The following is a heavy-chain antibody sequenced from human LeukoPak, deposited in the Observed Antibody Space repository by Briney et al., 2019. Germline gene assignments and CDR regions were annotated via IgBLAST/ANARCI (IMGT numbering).Heavy chain of an antibody. V-gene: IGHV4-31*03. CDR3: ARVLRSFDSDAFDI. Sequence: PSQTLSLTCTVSGGSISSGGYYWSWIRQHPGKGLEWIGYIYYSGSTYYNPSLKSRVTISVDTSKNQFSLKLSSVTAADTAVYYCARVLRSFDSDAFDIWGQGTMVTDSS. CDR2: IYYSGST. J-gene: IGHJ3*02. CDR1: GGSISSGGYY. D-gene: IGHD4-17*01.